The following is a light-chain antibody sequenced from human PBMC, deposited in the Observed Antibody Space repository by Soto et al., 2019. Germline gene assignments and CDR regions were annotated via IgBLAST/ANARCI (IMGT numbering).Light chain of an antibody. CDR2: GAS. CDR1: QSVSSSY. J-gene: IGKJ4*01. V-gene: IGKV3-20*01. Sequence: EIVLTQSPGTLSLSPGERATLSCRASQSVSSSYLAWYQQKPGQAPRLLISGASSRATGIPDRFSVSESGTDFTLANSRLEPEDFAVYYCQQFHRWTVNLGGGAKVE. CDR3: QQFHRWTVN.